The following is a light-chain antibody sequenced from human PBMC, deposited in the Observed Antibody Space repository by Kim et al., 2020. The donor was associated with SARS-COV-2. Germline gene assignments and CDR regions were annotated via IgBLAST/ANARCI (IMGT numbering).Light chain of an antibody. Sequence: GQSVNISCTGTSSAVGGYNYVSWYQQHPGKAPKLMIYEVSKRPSGVPDRFSGSKSGNTASLTVSGLQAEDEADYYCSSYAGSNNLVFGGGTQLTVL. CDR1: SSAVGGYNY. J-gene: IGLJ2*01. V-gene: IGLV2-8*01. CDR3: SSYAGSNNLV. CDR2: EVS.